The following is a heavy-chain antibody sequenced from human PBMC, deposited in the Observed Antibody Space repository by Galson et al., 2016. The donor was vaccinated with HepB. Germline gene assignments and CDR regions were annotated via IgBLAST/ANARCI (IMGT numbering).Heavy chain of an antibody. Sequence: SLRLSCAASAFTFRSFWMSWVRQAPGKGLEWVANIKQDGTEKYYMDSVKGRFTISRDNAKNSLYLQMNGLSAEHTAVYYCSRALSSSGWTYWYFDLWGRGTLVTVSS. CDR2: IKQDGTEK. V-gene: IGHV3-7*03. CDR1: AFTFRSFW. CDR3: SRALSSSGWTYWYFDL. J-gene: IGHJ2*01. D-gene: IGHD6-19*01.